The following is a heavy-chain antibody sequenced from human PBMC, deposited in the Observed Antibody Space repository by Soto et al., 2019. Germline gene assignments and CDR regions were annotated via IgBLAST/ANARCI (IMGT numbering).Heavy chain of an antibody. CDR2: ISAYTGNT. D-gene: IGHD6-19*01. V-gene: IGHV1-18*01. Sequence: QVQLVQSGAEVKKPGASVKVSCKASGYTFTSYGISWVRQAPGQGLEWMGWISAYTGNTNYAQKLQGRVTMTTDTSTSTAYMELRSMRSDDTAVDYCARDRFSSGWTRRPDYWGQGTLVTVSS. J-gene: IGHJ4*02. CDR1: GYTFTSYG. CDR3: ARDRFSSGWTRRPDY.